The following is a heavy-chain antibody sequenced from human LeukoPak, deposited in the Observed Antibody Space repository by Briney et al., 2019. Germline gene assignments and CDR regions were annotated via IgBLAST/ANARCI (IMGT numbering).Heavy chain of an antibody. CDR3: ARGPNSSGFEY. V-gene: IGHV4-59*01. CDR2: TYYSGST. D-gene: IGHD6-19*01. CDR1: GGSISSYY. Sequence: LETLSLTCTVSGGSISSYYWSWIRQPPGKGLEWIGYTYYSGSTNYNPSLKSRVTISVDTSKNQFSLKLSSVTAADTAVYYCARGPNSSGFEYWGQGTLVTVSS. J-gene: IGHJ4*02.